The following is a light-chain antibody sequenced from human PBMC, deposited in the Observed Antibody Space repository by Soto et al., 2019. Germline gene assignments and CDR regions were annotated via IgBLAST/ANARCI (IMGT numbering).Light chain of an antibody. CDR1: QALSNY. CDR2: KAS. Sequence: DLQLTQSPSVLSASVGDTVTVTCRASQALSNYLAWYQQKPGKAPDLLIYKASTLKSGVPSRFSGSGSGTEFTLTISSLQPDDFAAYYCQHYNSYSEAFGQGTKVDIK. J-gene: IGKJ1*01. V-gene: IGKV1-5*03. CDR3: QHYNSYSEA.